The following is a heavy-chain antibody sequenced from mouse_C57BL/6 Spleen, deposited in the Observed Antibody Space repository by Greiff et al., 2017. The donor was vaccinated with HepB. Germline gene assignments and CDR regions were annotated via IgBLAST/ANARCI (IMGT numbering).Heavy chain of an antibody. CDR3: ARGLYYGDGEGFAY. V-gene: IGHV5-4*03. J-gene: IGHJ3*01. D-gene: IGHD2-13*01. CDR2: ISDGGSYT. CDR1: GFTFSSYA. Sequence: EVMLVESGGGLVKPGGSLKLSCAASGFTFSSYAMSWVRQTPEKRLEWVATISDGGSYTYYPDNVKGRFTISRDNAKDNLYLQMSHLKSEDTAMYYCARGLYYGDGEGFAYWGQGTLVTVSA.